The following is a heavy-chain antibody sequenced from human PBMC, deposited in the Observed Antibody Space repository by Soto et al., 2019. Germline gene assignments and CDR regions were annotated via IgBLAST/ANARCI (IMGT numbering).Heavy chain of an antibody. CDR1: GDSITNGDYY. CDR3: ARVRYSATWYITFDI. Sequence: VQLQESGPGLVKPSQTLSLSCTVSGDSITNGDYYWRWIRQPPGKGLEWIGYISFSRSAYYTPSLKSRVTISSETSKNQFSLKLSSVTAADTAVYYCARVRYSATWYITFDIWGRGTLVTVSS. V-gene: IGHV4-30-4*01. CDR2: ISFSRSA. D-gene: IGHD6-13*01. J-gene: IGHJ3*02.